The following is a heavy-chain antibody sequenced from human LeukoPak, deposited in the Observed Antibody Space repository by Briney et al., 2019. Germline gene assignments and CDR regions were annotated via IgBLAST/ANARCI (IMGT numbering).Heavy chain of an antibody. Sequence: SQTLSLTCTVSGYSISSGYYWGWIRQSPGKGLEWIGNIHHSGNIYYNVSLKSRVTISVHTSNNQFSLNLNSVTAADTAVYYCARDRGGLDAFDIWGQGTMVTVSS. CDR3: ARDRGGLDAFDI. D-gene: IGHD3-10*01. J-gene: IGHJ3*02. CDR1: GYSISSGYY. CDR2: IHHSGNI. V-gene: IGHV4-38-2*02.